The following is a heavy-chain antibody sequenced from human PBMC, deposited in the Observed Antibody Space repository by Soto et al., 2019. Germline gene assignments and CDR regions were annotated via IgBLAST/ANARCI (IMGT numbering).Heavy chain of an antibody. CDR1: GGSISSGGYS. CDR2: IYHSGST. D-gene: IGHD7-27*01. J-gene: IGHJ4*02. Sequence: PSETLSLTCAVSGGSISSGGYSWGWIRQPPGKGLEWIGYIYHSGSTYYNPSLKSRVTISVDRSKNQFSLKLSSVTAADTAVYYCASYNWGSLYYFDYWGQGTLVTVSS. CDR3: ASYNWGSLYYFDY. V-gene: IGHV4-30-2*01.